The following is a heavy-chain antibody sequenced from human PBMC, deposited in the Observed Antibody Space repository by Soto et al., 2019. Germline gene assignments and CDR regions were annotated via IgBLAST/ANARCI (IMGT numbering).Heavy chain of an antibody. CDR2: INHSGNS. CDR1: GESFSNYY. Sequence: QVQLQQWGAGLLKASETLSLSCAVYGESFSNYYWTWIRQPPGKGLEWIGEINHSGNSNCNPSLKSRLTISIDPSKTQFPLKLTSVNAAATAVYYCTSRRFWSGYTYWYFALWGRGTPVAVSS. D-gene: IGHD3-3*01. J-gene: IGHJ2*01. V-gene: IGHV4-34*01. CDR3: TSRRFWSGYTYWYFAL.